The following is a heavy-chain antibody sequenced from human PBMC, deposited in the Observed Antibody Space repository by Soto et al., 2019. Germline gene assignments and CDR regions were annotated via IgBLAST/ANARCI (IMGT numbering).Heavy chain of an antibody. V-gene: IGHV1-8*01. CDR2: MNPNSGNT. CDR3: ARVVPAAVCALADYNYSHTHL. D-gene: IGHD2-2*01. J-gene: IGHJ6*03. Sequence: ASLKVFCKASGYTFTSYDINWWRQATGQGLEWMGWMNPNSGNTGYAQKFQGRGPMTRNTSISTAYMELSSLRSEDTAVYYCARVVPAAVCALADYNYSHTHLWGKGTTVTGSS. CDR1: GYTFTSYD.